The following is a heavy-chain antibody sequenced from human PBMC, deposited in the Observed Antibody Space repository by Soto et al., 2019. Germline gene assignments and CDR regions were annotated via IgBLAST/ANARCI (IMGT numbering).Heavy chain of an antibody. Sequence: QMQLEQSGPEAKKPGTSVKVSCKASGFTFTSSAFQWVRQARGHRLEWIGWIAVGSGYTNYAQRFQDRVTLTRDMSTATTYMELSRLTSEDTAIYYCAADATAWQQMVPSDYWGQGTLVTVSS. CDR2: IAVGSGYT. D-gene: IGHD2-8*01. V-gene: IGHV1-58*01. CDR3: AADATAWQQMVPSDY. CDR1: GFTFTSSA. J-gene: IGHJ4*02.